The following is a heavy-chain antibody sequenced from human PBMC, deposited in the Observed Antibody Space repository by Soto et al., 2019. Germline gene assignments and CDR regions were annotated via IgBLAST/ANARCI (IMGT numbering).Heavy chain of an antibody. CDR3: ARRGCSGGSCYRPPYYYYYYMDV. CDR1: GGSFSGYY. Sequence: SETLSLTCAVYGGSFSGYYWSWIRQPPGKGLEWIGEINHSGSTNYNPSLKSRVTISVDTSKNQFSLKLSSVTAADTAVYYCARRGCSGGSCYRPPYYYYYYMDVWGKGTTVTVSS. J-gene: IGHJ6*03. D-gene: IGHD2-15*01. CDR2: INHSGST. V-gene: IGHV4-34*01.